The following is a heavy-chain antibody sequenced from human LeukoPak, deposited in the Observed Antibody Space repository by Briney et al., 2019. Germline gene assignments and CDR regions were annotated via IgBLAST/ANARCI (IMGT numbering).Heavy chain of an antibody. D-gene: IGHD3-22*01. CDR2: ITGSSSTT. Sequence: GGSLRLSCAASGFTFSSHTMNWVRQAPGKGLEWVSFITGSSSTTYYADSVKGRFSVSRDNAKNSLFLQMSSLRDEDTAVYYCTRGYYYDTSTYYYEGDYWGQGTLVTVSS. CDR1: GFTFSSHT. V-gene: IGHV3-48*02. CDR3: TRGYYYDTSTYYYEGDY. J-gene: IGHJ4*02.